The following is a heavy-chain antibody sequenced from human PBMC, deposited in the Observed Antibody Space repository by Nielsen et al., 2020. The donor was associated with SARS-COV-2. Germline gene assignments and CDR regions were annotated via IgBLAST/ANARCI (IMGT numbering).Heavy chain of an antibody. CDR3: AKLYGDYGGGDY. D-gene: IGHD4-17*01. CDR2: ISWNSGSI. J-gene: IGHJ4*02. V-gene: IGHV3-9*01. Sequence: SLKISCAASGFTFSSYAMSWVRQAPGKGLEWVSGISWNSGSIGYADSVKGRFTISRDNAKNSLYLQMNSLRAEDTALYYCAKLYGDYGGGDYWGQGTLVTVSS. CDR1: GFTFSSYA.